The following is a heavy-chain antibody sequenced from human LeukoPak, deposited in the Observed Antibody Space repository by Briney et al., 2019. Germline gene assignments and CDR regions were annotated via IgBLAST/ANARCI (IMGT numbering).Heavy chain of an antibody. CDR3: ARGGIGGSESYADIIRIARNPGTADYYYYMDV. V-gene: IGHV1-69*13. D-gene: IGHD3-10*01. Sequence: ASVKVSCKASGGTFSSYAISWVRQAPGQGLEWMGGIIPIFGTANYAQKFQGRVTITADGSTSTAYMELSSLRSEDTAVYYCARGGIGGSESYADIIRIARNPGTADYYYYMDVWGKGTTVTIS. CDR1: GGTFSSYA. CDR2: IIPIFGTA. J-gene: IGHJ6*03.